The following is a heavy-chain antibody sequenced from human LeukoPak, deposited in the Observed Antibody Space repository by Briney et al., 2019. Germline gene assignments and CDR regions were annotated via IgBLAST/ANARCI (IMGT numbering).Heavy chain of an antibody. V-gene: IGHV4-34*01. CDR3: ASKNGGYPTHFDY. J-gene: IGHJ4*02. CDR2: INHSGST. D-gene: IGHD5-12*01. CDR1: GGSFSGYY. Sequence: SETLSLTCAVYGGSFSGYYWSWIRQPPGKGLEWIGEINHSGSTIYNPSLKSRVTISVDTSKNQFSLKLSSVTAADTAVYYCASKNGGYPTHFDYWGQGTLVTVSS.